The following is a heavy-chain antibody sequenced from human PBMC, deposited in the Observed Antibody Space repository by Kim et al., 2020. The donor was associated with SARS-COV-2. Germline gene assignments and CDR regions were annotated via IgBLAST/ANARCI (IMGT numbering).Heavy chain of an antibody. D-gene: IGHD2-15*01. CDR3: AKEHSPWPETSPPDY. CDR2: ISWNSGSI. CDR1: GFTFDDYA. V-gene: IGHV3-9*01. Sequence: GGSLRLSCAASGFTFDDYAMHWVRQAPGKGLEWVSGISWNSGSIGYADSVKGRFTISRDNAKNSLYLQMNSLRAEDTALYYCAKEHSPWPETSPPDYWGQGPLVTVSS. J-gene: IGHJ4*02.